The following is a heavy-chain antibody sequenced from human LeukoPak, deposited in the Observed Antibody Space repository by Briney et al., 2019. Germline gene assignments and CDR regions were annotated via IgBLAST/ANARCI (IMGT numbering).Heavy chain of an antibody. Sequence: SETLSLTCTVSGGSISSYYRSWIRQPPGKGLEWIGYIYYSGSINYNPSLKSRVTISVDTSKNQFSLKLSSVTAADTAVYYCARCITMVRGVIHYYYYGMDVWGQGTTVTVSS. CDR1: GGSISSYY. V-gene: IGHV4-59*08. D-gene: IGHD3-10*01. CDR2: IYYSGSI. CDR3: ARCITMVRGVIHYYYYGMDV. J-gene: IGHJ6*02.